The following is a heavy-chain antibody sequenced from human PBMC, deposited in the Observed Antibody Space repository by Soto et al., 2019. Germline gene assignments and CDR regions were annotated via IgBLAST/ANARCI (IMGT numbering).Heavy chain of an antibody. D-gene: IGHD1-26*01. J-gene: IGHJ6*02. CDR2: ISGSGGST. CDR3: AKGVGAYYYYYGMDV. V-gene: IGHV3-23*01. CDR1: GFTFSSYA. Sequence: EVQLLESGGGLVQPGGSLRLSCAASGFTFSSYAMSWVRQAPGKGLEWVSAISGSGGSTYYADSVKGRFTISRDNSKNTLYLQMNSLRAVDTAVYYCAKGVGAYYYYYGMDVWGQGTTVTVSS.